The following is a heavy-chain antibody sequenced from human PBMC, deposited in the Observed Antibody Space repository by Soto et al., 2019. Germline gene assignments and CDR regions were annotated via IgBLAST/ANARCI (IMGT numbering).Heavy chain of an antibody. D-gene: IGHD1-20*01. CDR3: AREPRGEATDNWNYVDY. J-gene: IGHJ4*02. CDR2: INTNSGGT. V-gene: IGHV1-2*02. Sequence: GASVKVSCKASGFSFTGYYIHWLRQAPGQGPEWMGWINTNSGGTNYAQKFQGRVTMTRDTSISTAYMELSRLRSDDTAVYYCAREPRGEATDNWNYVDYRGQGTLVTVSS. CDR1: GFSFTGYY.